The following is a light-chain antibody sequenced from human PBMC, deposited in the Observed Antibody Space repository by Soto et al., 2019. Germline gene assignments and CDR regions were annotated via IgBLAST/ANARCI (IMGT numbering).Light chain of an antibody. Sequence: QSALTQPASVSGSPGQSITISCTGTSSDVGGYNFVSWYQQHPGKAPKLMIYDVTIRPSGVSNRFSGSKSGNTASLTISGLQAEDEADYYCSSYTSSTTRVFGGGTKLTVI. CDR1: SSDVGGYNF. J-gene: IGLJ2*01. CDR2: DVT. CDR3: SSYTSSTTRV. V-gene: IGLV2-14*01.